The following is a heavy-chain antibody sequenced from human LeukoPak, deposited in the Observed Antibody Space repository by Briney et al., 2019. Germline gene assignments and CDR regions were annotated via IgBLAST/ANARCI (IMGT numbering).Heavy chain of an antibody. V-gene: IGHV4-34*01. CDR1: GLSFSGYY. CDR3: ATRGVRPTGNYYYMDV. CDR2: INHSETT. J-gene: IGHJ6*03. Sequence: SENLSLTCAVYGLSFSGYYWSWIRQPPGKGLEWIGEINHSETTNYNPSLNSRITITVDTSKNPFSLKRSPVTAANAAVYYCATRGVRPTGNYYYMDVWGKGTTVTVSS. D-gene: IGHD3-3*01.